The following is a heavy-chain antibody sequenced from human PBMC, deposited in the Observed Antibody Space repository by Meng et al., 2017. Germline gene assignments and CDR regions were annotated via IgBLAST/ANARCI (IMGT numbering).Heavy chain of an antibody. V-gene: IGHV1-69*13. D-gene: IGHD3-10*01. CDR3: ARSIPSSGSRAYYGMDV. CDR2: IIPIFGTA. J-gene: IGHJ6*02. Sequence: SVKVSCKASGGTFSSYAISWVRQAPGQGLEWMGGIIPIFGTANYAQKFQGRVTITVDESTSTAYMELSSLRSEDTAVYYCARSIPSSGSRAYYGMDVWGQGTTVTVSS. CDR1: GGTFSSYA.